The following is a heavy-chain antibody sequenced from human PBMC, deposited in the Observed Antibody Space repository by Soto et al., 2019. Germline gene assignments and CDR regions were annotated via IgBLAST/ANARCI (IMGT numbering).Heavy chain of an antibody. J-gene: IGHJ4*02. CDR2: IYYSGST. D-gene: IGHD3-3*01. Sequence: SETLSLTCTVSGGSISSGGYYWSWIRQHPGKGLEWIGYIYYSGSTYYNPSLKSRVTISVDTSKNQFSPKLSSVTAADTAVYYCARGAETYYDFWSGYYRAPPLFDYWGQGTLVTVSS. CDR3: ARGAETYYDFWSGYYRAPPLFDY. V-gene: IGHV4-31*03. CDR1: GGSISSGGYY.